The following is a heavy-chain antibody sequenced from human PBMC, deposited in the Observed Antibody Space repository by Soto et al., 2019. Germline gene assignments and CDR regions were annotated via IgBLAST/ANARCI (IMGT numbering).Heavy chain of an antibody. CDR2: IIPIFGTA. J-gene: IGHJ6*02. V-gene: IGHV1-69*13. CDR3: ARDRKRLFCSGGSCYSPSWQHLDYYYYYGMDV. D-gene: IGHD2-15*01. Sequence: GASVKVSCKASGGTFSSYAISWVRQAPGQGLEWMGGIIPIFGTANYAQKFQGRVTITADESTSTAYMELSSLRSEDTAVYYCARDRKRLFCSGGSCYSPSWQHLDYYYYYGMDVWGQGTTVTVSS. CDR1: GGTFSSYA.